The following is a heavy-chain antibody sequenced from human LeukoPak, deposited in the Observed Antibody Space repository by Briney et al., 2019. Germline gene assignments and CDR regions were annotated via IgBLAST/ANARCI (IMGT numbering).Heavy chain of an antibody. V-gene: IGHV1-69*13. D-gene: IGHD2-8*01. J-gene: IGHJ4*02. CDR3: ARDGRMHGYYFDY. CDR2: IIPIFGTA. CDR1: GGTFSSYA. Sequence: GASVKVSCKASGGTFSSYAISWVRQAPGQGLEWTGGIIPIFGTANYAQKFQGRVTITADESTSTAYMELSSLRSEDTAVYYCARDGRMHGYYFDYWGQGTLVTVSS.